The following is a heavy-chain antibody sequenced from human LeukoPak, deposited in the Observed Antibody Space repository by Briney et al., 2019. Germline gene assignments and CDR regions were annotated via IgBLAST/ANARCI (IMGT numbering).Heavy chain of an antibody. D-gene: IGHD6-6*01. CDR3: ARLGIAARYYYYGMDV. CDR1: GGSISSSSYY. V-gene: IGHV4-39*01. CDR2: IYYSGST. J-gene: IGHJ6*02. Sequence: SETLSLTCIVSGGSISSSSYYWGWIRQPPGKGLEWIGSIYYSGSTYYNPSLKSRVTISVDTSKNQFSLKLSSVTAADTAVYYCARLGIAARYYYYGMDVWGQGTTVTVSS.